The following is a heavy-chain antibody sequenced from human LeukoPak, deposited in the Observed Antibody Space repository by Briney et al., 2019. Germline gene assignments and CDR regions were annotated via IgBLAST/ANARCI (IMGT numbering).Heavy chain of an antibody. CDR2: IIPMFGTV. Sequence: ASVKVSCKASGYTLRSYGITWVRQAPGQGLEWMGGIIPMFGTVKYAQKFQGRITITADKSTSTAYMELSSLRSEDTAVYSCARTGRGYCSGGSCRGFFAFWGQGTLVTVSS. V-gene: IGHV1-69*06. D-gene: IGHD2-15*01. CDR1: GYTLRSYG. J-gene: IGHJ4*02. CDR3: ARTGRGYCSGGSCRGFFAF.